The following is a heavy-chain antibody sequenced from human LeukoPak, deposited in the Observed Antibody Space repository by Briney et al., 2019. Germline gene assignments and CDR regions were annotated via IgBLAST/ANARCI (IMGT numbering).Heavy chain of an antibody. CDR3: AREKMVRGVIRALDY. CDR2: ISSSGSTI. D-gene: IGHD3-10*01. CDR1: GFTFSSYE. J-gene: IGHJ4*02. V-gene: IGHV3-48*03. Sequence: GRSLRLSCAASGFTFSSYEMNWVRQAPGKGLEWVSYISSSGSTIYYADSVKGRFTISRDNAKNSLYLQMNSLRAEDTAVYYCAREKMVRGVIRALDYWGQGTLVTVSS.